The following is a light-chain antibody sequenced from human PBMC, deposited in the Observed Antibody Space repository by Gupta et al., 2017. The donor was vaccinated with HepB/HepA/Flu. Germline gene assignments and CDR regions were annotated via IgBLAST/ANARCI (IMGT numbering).Light chain of an antibody. J-gene: IGLJ1*01. CDR2: DVS. CDR3: CSYAVIYTYV. V-gene: IGLV2-11*01. CDR1: SSDVGAYSY. Sequence: QSALTQPRSVSGSPGQSVTISCTGTSSDVGAYSYVSWFQQRPGIVPKLIIYDVSKRPSGVPDRCSGSQSGNTAPLTISGLQAEDEADYYCCSYAVIYTYVFGTGTKVTVL.